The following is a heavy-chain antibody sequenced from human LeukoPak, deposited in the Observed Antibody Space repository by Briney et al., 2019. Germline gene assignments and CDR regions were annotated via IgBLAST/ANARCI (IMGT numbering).Heavy chain of an antibody. V-gene: IGHV3-7*02. CDR1: GFTLSYYW. J-gene: IGHJ4*02. D-gene: IGHD5-12*01. CDR2: IKQDGSEK. CDR3: ARGGDKGYIPY. Sequence: PGGSLRLSCAASGFTLSYYWMSWVRQAPGKGLEWVANIKQDGSEKYYVDSVKGRFTISRDNAKNSLYLQTNSLRAEDTAVYYCARGGDKGYIPYWGQGTLVTVSS.